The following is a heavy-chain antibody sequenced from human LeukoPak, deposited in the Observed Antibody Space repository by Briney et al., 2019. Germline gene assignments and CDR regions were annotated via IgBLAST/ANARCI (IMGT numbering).Heavy chain of an antibody. CDR1: GYIFTGYW. Sequence: GASVKVSCKTSGYIFTGYWIHWVRQAPGQGLEWMGWINPNTGATIYAEKFQGRVTMTRDTSIDTAYMEMRSLRSDDTAVYYCARDRVGSGWPRPWYFEFWGQGTLITVSS. V-gene: IGHV1-2*02. CDR3: ARDRVGSGWPRPWYFEF. J-gene: IGHJ4*02. D-gene: IGHD6-19*01. CDR2: INPNTGAT.